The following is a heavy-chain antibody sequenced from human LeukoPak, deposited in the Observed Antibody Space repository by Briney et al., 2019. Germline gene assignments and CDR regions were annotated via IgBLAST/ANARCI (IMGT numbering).Heavy chain of an antibody. CDR3: ARSVYGSGSLYQPGYYYYMDV. CDR2: ISSSGSTI. Sequence: QSGGSLRLSCAASGFTFSSYEMNWVRQAPGKGLEWVSYISSSGSTIYYADSVKGRFTISRDNAKNSLYLQMNSLRAEDTAVYYCARSVYGSGSLYQPGYYYYMDVWGKGTTVTISS. V-gene: IGHV3-48*03. D-gene: IGHD3-10*01. CDR1: GFTFSSYE. J-gene: IGHJ6*03.